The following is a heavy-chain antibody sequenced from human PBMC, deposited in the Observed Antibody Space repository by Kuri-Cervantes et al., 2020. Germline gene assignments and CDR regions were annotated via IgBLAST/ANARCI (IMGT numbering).Heavy chain of an antibody. CDR2: ISYDGSNK. Sequence: GGSPRLSCAASGFTFSSYAMHWVRQAPGKGLEWVAVISYDGSNKYYADSVKGRFTISRDNSKNTLYLQMNSLRAEDTAVYYCARDLRLRLDAFDIWGQGTMVTVSS. V-gene: IGHV3-30-3*01. D-gene: IGHD3-16*01. CDR3: ARDLRLRLDAFDI. CDR1: GFTFSSYA. J-gene: IGHJ3*02.